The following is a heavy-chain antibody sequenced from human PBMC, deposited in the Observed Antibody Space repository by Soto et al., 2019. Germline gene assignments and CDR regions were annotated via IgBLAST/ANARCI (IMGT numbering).Heavy chain of an antibody. D-gene: IGHD6-19*01. V-gene: IGHV4-34*01. Sequence: QVRLQQWGTGLLKPSETLSLTCAVYGGSFSDYYWTWIRQPPGKGLEWIGEINHSGSTNYNPSLKSRVTISIDTSMKQFSLKLSSVTAADTAVYYCARVSSVWGIGDWGQGTLVAVSS. CDR3: ARVSSVWGIGD. CDR1: GGSFSDYY. CDR2: INHSGST. J-gene: IGHJ4*02.